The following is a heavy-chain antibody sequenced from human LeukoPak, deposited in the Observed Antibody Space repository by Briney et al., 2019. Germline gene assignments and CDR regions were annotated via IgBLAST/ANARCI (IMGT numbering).Heavy chain of an antibody. CDR2: TYYRSKWYN. D-gene: IGHD6-19*01. V-gene: IGHV6-1*01. J-gene: IGHJ5*02. CDR3: AREYSSGWPPNNWFDP. CDR1: GDSVSSNSAA. Sequence: SQTLSLTCAISGDSVSSNSAAWNWIRQSPSRGLEWLGRTYYRSKWYNDYAVSVKSRITINPDTSKNQFSLQLNSVTPEDTAVYYCAREYSSGWPPNNWFDPWGQGTLVTVSS.